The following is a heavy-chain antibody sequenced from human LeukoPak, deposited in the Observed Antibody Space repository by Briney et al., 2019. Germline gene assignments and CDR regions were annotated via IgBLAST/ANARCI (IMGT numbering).Heavy chain of an antibody. Sequence: ASVKVSCKASGYIFIDYYMYWVRQAPGQGLEWMGWINPNSGDTKYAQKFQGRVTMTRDTSISTAHMELSRLRSDDTAVYYCARGFYGDYYYYGMDVWGRGTTVTVSS. D-gene: IGHD4-17*01. CDR2: INPNSGDT. V-gene: IGHV1-2*02. CDR3: ARGFYGDYYYYGMDV. CDR1: GYIFIDYY. J-gene: IGHJ6*02.